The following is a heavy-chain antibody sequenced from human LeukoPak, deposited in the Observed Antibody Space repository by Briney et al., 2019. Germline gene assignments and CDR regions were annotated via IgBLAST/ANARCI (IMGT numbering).Heavy chain of an antibody. V-gene: IGHV3-33*06. CDR2: IWSDASDK. Sequence: WGSLRLSCAASQFTFSHYGMHWVRQAPGRGLQWVAVIWSDASDKYYSDSVKGRFTISRDNSKNTLYLEMNNLRAEDTAVYYCAKDAERGFDYSNSLNYWGQGTLVTVSS. D-gene: IGHD4-11*01. CDR3: AKDAERGFDYSNSLNY. J-gene: IGHJ4*02. CDR1: QFTFSHYG.